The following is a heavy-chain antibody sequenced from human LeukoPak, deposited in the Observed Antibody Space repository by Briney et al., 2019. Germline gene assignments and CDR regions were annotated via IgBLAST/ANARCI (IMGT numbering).Heavy chain of an antibody. CDR2: IIPIFGTA. Sequence: SVKVSCKASGGTFSSYAISWVRQAPGQGLEWMGRIIPIFGTANYAQKFQGRVTITTDESTSTYFLELHSLTSEDTAIYYCARESLPDTDLYYFDFWGQGSLVTVSS. CDR3: ARESLPDTDLYYFDF. CDR1: GGTFSSYA. V-gene: IGHV1-69*05. D-gene: IGHD5/OR15-5a*01. J-gene: IGHJ4*02.